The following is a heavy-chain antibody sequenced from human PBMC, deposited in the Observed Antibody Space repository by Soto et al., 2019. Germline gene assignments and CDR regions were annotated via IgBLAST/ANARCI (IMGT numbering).Heavy chain of an antibody. V-gene: IGHV3-30-3*01. Sequence: LRLSCAASGFTFSSYAMHWVRQAPGKGLEWVAVISYDGSNKYYADSVKGRFTISRDNSKNTLYLQMNSLRAEDTAVYYCARDLVMGYCSGGSCYPPENYGMDVWGQGTTVTVSS. CDR1: GFTFSSYA. D-gene: IGHD2-15*01. CDR3: ARDLVMGYCSGGSCYPPENYGMDV. J-gene: IGHJ6*02. CDR2: ISYDGSNK.